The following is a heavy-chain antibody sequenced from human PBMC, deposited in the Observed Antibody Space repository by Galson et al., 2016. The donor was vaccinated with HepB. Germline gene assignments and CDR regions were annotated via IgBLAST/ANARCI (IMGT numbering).Heavy chain of an antibody. CDR2: ISFDGRKQ. D-gene: IGHD1-14*01. J-gene: IGHJ4*02. Sequence: SLRLSCAVSGFTFSGFDMHWVRQAPGKGPEWVARISFDGRKQDYTSSMKGRFTISRENSGNTLYLQMHNLRAEDTAVYFCARDYSYGTTWPFFDKSGQGTLVTVSS. CDR3: ARDYSYGTTWPFFDK. V-gene: IGHV3-30*03. CDR1: GFTFSGFD.